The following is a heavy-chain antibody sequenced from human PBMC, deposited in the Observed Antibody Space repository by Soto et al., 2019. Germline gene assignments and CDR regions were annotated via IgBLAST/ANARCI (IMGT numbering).Heavy chain of an antibody. CDR2: IIRIFGTP. D-gene: IGHD3-10*01. V-gene: IGHV1-69*12. Sequence: QVQLVQSGAEVKKPGSSVKVSCKASGGTFSSYAINWMLQAPEQALEWMGGIIRIFGTPDYAQRFQGRVTITADESTSTAYMELSSLRSEDTAVYYCARQGSNEYYYYGMDVWGQGTTVTVSS. CDR1: GGTFSSYA. CDR3: ARQGSNEYYYYGMDV. J-gene: IGHJ6*02.